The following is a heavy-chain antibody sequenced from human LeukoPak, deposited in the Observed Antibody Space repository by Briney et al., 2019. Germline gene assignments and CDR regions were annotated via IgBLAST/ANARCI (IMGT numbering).Heavy chain of an antibody. J-gene: IGHJ1*01. CDR2: IVVSGSCT. Sequence: GGSLRLSCAPSGFTFSSYAMTWVRQAPGRGREWVSAIVVSGSCTYYADSVKGRFTISRDNSKNTLSLQMNSLRADDAAVYYCAKLGYSSDCYILRNEFLQYWGQGTPVTVSS. D-gene: IGHD6-19*01. V-gene: IGHV3-23*01. CDR1: GFTFSSYA. CDR3: AKLGYSSDCYILRNEFLQY.